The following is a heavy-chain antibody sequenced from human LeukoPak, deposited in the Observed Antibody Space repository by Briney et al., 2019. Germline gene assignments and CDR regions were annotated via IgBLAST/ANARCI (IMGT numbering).Heavy chain of an antibody. Sequence: PSETLSLTCTVSGGSISSYYWSWIRQPAGKGLEWIGRVSPRGSANYNPSLNSRVTMSVDTSKNQFSLMLNSVTAADTAMYYCARDMRQGDYDFFFDYWGQGTLVTVSS. CDR3: ARDMRQGDYDFFFDY. CDR1: GGSISSYY. V-gene: IGHV4-4*07. D-gene: IGHD5-12*01. CDR2: VSPRGSA. J-gene: IGHJ4*02.